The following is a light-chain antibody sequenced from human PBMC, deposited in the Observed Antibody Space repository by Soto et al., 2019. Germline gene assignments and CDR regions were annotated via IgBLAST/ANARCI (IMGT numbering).Light chain of an antibody. V-gene: IGKV1-17*02. Sequence: DIQMTQSPSSLSASVGDRVTITCRASQGIRIDLGWFQQRPGKAPKRLIYGASILQSGVPSRFSGSGSGTEFTLTISNLQPEDFATYYCLQHNSFPRTFGQGTKVEIK. CDR2: GAS. CDR1: QGIRID. CDR3: LQHNSFPRT. J-gene: IGKJ1*01.